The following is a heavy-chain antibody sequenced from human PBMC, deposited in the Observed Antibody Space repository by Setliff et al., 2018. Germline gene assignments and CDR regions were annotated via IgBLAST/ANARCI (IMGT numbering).Heavy chain of an antibody. CDR3: ARVSIAAPSYYGMDV. CDR2: IYYSGGT. V-gene: IGHV4-39*01. Sequence: PSETLSLTCTVSGGSISSSSYYWGWIRQPPGKGLEWIGNIYYSGGTHYNPSLKSRVTISVDTSKNQFSLKLSSVTAADTAVYYCARVSIAAPSYYGMDVWGRGTTVTVSS. CDR1: GGSISSSSYY. D-gene: IGHD2-21*01. J-gene: IGHJ6*02.